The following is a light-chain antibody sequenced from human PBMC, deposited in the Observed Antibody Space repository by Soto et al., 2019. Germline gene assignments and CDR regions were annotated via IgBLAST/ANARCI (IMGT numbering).Light chain of an antibody. V-gene: IGKV1-5*01. CDR2: DAS. CDR1: QSISSW. CDR3: QQYNSYSYT. J-gene: IGKJ2*01. Sequence: DIQMTQSPSTLSASVGDRVTITCRASQSISSWLAWYQQKPGKAPKLLIYDASSLESGVPSRFSGSGSGTEFTLTISSLQPDDFATYYCQQYNSYSYTXGQGXX.